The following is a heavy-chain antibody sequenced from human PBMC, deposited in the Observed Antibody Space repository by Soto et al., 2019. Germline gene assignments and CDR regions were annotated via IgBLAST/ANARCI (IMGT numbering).Heavy chain of an antibody. Sequence: EVQLVESGGGLVQPGRSLRLSCVASGFTADDYAMHWVRQAPGKGLEWVSGISSNSDTIDYADSVKGRFTISRDHAKNSLFLQMNSLRPEVTALYYCAKERKWGGMTTIHYFDSWGQGTLVTVSS. J-gene: IGHJ4*02. CDR1: GFTADDYA. V-gene: IGHV3-9*02. CDR2: ISSNSDTI. D-gene: IGHD4-17*01. CDR3: AKERKWGGMTTIHYFDS.